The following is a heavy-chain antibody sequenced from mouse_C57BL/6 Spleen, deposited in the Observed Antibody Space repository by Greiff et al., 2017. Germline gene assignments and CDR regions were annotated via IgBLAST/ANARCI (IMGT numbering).Heavy chain of an antibody. CDR3: ARYTDYGSSIDC. Sequence: QVQLQQSGPELVKPGASVKISCKASGYAFSSSWMNWVKQRPGKGLEWIGRIYPGDGDTNYNGKFKGKATLTEDKSSSTAYMQLSSLTSEDSAVYCCARYTDYGSSIDCWGQGTTLTVSS. CDR1: GYAFSSSW. V-gene: IGHV1-82*01. CDR2: IYPGDGDT. D-gene: IGHD1-1*01. J-gene: IGHJ2*01.